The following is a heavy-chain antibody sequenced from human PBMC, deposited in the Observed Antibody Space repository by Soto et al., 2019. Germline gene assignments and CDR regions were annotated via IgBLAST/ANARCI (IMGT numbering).Heavy chain of an antibody. V-gene: IGHV4-30-4*01. D-gene: IGHD3-10*01. CDR1: GGSISSGDYY. CDR3: ARDPGPRQDYYGSGSPRYGMDV. Sequence: SETLSLTCTVSGGSISSGDYYWSWIRQPPGKGLEWIGYIYYSGSTYYNPSLKSRVTISVDTSKNQFSLKLSSVTAADTAVYYCARDPGPRQDYYGSGSPRYGMDVWGQGTPVTVYS. CDR2: IYYSGST. J-gene: IGHJ6*02.